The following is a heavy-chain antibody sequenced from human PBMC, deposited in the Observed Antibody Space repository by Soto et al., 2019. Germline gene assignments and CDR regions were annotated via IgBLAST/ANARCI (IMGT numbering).Heavy chain of an antibody. CDR3: ARRLERSVHGAFDI. V-gene: IGHV3-48*03. D-gene: IGHD1-1*01. CDR2: ISSSGSTI. J-gene: IGHJ3*02. CDR1: GFTFSSYE. Sequence: GGSLRLSCAASGFTFSSYEMNWVRQAPGKGLEWVSYISSSGSTIYYADSMKGRFIISIDKAKKSLYLQMNSLRAEDTAVYYCARRLERSVHGAFDILGQGTMVTVSS.